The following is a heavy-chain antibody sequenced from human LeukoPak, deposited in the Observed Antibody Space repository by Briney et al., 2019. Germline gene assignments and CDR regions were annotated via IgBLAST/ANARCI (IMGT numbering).Heavy chain of an antibody. CDR2: ISGDGGST. V-gene: IGHV3-43*02. D-gene: IGHD3-3*01. CDR3: VKDYDFWSGYYSPTRGYFDY. CDR1: GFTFDDYA. J-gene: IGHJ4*02. Sequence: PGGSLRLSCAASGFTFDDYAMHWVRQAPGKGLEWVSLISGDGGSTYYADSVKGRFTISRDNSKNTLYLQMNSLRAEDTAVYYCVKDYDFWSGYYSPTRGYFDYWGQGTLVTVSS.